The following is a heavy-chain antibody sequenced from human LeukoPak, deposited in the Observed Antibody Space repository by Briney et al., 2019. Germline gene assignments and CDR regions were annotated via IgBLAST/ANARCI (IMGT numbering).Heavy chain of an antibody. Sequence: GGSLRLSCAASGFTVSSNYMNWVRQAPGKGLEWVSVIYSGGSTYYADSVKGRFTISRDNSKNTLYLQMNSLRAEDTAVYYCAKVAEVGATGYYYYMDVWGKGTTVTNSS. CDR3: AKVAEVGATGYYYYMDV. V-gene: IGHV3-66*01. CDR1: GFTVSSNY. CDR2: IYSGGST. D-gene: IGHD1-26*01. J-gene: IGHJ6*03.